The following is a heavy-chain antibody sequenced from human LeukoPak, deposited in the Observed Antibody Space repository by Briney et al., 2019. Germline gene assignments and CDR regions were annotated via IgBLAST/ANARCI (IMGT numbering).Heavy chain of an antibody. CDR2: INPSGGST. Sequence: ASVKVSCKASGYTFTSYYMHWVRQAPGQGLEWMGIINPSGGSTGYAQKFQGRVTMTRDTSTSTVYMELSSLRSEDTAVYYCARGRLVVVPAAIPNWASFDYWGQGTLVTVSS. D-gene: IGHD2-2*01. V-gene: IGHV1-46*03. J-gene: IGHJ4*02. CDR3: ARGRLVVVPAAIPNWASFDY. CDR1: GYTFTSYY.